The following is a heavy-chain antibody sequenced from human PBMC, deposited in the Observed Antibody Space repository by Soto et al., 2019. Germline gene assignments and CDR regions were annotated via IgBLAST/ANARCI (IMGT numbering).Heavy chain of an antibody. D-gene: IGHD3-10*01. CDR3: AKLIMVSMVRGVIITRFRLDY. Sequence: SVKVSCKASGGTFSSYTISWVRQAPGQGLEWMGRIIPILGIANYAQKFQGRVTITADKSTSTAYMELSSLRSEDTAVYYCAKLIMVSMVRGVIITRFRLDYWGQGTLVTVSS. CDR1: GGTFSSYT. V-gene: IGHV1-69*02. J-gene: IGHJ4*02. CDR2: IIPILGIA.